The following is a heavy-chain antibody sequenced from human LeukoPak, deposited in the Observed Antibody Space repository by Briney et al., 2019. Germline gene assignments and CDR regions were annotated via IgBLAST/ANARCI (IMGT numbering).Heavy chain of an antibody. CDR1: GGSISGYH. Sequence: SETRSLTCSVSGGSISGYHWSWIRQSPGKGLEWIGQIYNSGSSESPNYNPSLKSRVTISVDSSKNRFSLNLSSVTAADTAIYYCARWDSGGDYWGQGTLVSVSS. V-gene: IGHV4-59*01. D-gene: IGHD6-19*01. CDR2: IYNSGSSESP. CDR3: ARWDSGGDY. J-gene: IGHJ4*02.